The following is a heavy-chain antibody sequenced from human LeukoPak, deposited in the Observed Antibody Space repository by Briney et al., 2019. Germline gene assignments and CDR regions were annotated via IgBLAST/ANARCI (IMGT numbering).Heavy chain of an antibody. CDR3: TRHKAYYYDSSGPSDAFDI. J-gene: IGHJ3*02. V-gene: IGHV3-73*01. D-gene: IGHD3-22*01. CDR1: GFTFSGSA. CDR2: IRSKANSYAT. Sequence: PGGSLRLSCAASGFTFSGSAMHWVRQASGKGLEWVGRIRSKANSYATAYAASVKGRFTISRDDSKNTAYLQMNSLKTEDTAVYYCTRHKAYYYDSSGPSDAFDIWGQGTMVTVSS.